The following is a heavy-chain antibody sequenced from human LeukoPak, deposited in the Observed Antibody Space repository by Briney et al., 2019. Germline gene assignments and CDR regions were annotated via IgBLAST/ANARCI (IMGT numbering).Heavy chain of an antibody. D-gene: IGHD4-23*01. J-gene: IGHJ4*02. Sequence: LSLTCTVSGGSISSSSYYWGWVRQAPGKGLEWISYISSSGRTIYYADSVKGRFTISRDNAKNSLYLQMNSLRVEDSAVYYCARVALRWSHFDCWGKGTLVTVSS. CDR2: ISSSGRTI. CDR3: ARVALRWSHFDC. V-gene: IGHV3-48*03. CDR1: GGSISSSSYY.